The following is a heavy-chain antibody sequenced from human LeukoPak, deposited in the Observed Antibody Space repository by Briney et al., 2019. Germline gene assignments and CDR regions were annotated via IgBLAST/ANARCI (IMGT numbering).Heavy chain of an antibody. CDR2: ISASGGST. Sequence: GGSLRLSCVVSGFTFSDYGMSWVRSAPGQGLEWVSVISASGGSTHYADSVTGRFTISRDNSQKTLILQMKTLRPQDTAVYNTAKMGLGRGYSHGDDAFDVGGQGTMVTASS. J-gene: IGHJ3*01. CDR3: AKMGLGRGYSHGDDAFDV. CDR1: GFTFSDYG. D-gene: IGHD5-18*01. V-gene: IGHV3-23*01.